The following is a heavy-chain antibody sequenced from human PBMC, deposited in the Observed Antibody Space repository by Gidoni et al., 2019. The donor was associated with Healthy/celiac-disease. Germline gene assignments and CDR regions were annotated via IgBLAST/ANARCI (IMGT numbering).Heavy chain of an antibody. D-gene: IGHD3-10*01. CDR2: ISSSSSYI. V-gene: IGHV3-21*01. J-gene: IGHJ4*02. CDR3: ARDGEGGISY. CDR1: YS. Sequence: YSMNWVRQAPGKGLEWVSSISSSSSYIYYADSVKGRFTISRDNAKNSLYLQMNSLGDEDTAVYYCARDGEGGISYWGQGTLVTVSS.